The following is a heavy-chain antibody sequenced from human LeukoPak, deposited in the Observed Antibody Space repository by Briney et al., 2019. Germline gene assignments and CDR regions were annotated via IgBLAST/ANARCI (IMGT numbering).Heavy chain of an antibody. CDR2: ISAYNGNT. V-gene: IGHV1-18*01. CDR1: GYTFTSYG. J-gene: IGHJ4*02. CDR3: ARVPDSSGYYYPIDY. Sequence: ASVKVSCKASGYTFTSYGISWVRQAPGQGLEGMGWISAYNGNTNYAQKLQGRVTMTTDTSTSTAYMELRSLRSDDTAVYYCARVPDSSGYYYPIDYWGQGTLVTVSS. D-gene: IGHD3-22*01.